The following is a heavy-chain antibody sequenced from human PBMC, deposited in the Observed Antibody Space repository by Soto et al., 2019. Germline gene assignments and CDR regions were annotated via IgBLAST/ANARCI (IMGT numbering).Heavy chain of an antibody. V-gene: IGHV3-23*01. D-gene: IGHD2-15*01. Sequence: GSLRLSCAASGFTFSSYAMSWVRQAPGKGLEWVSAISGSGGSTYYADSVKGRFTISRDNSKDTLYLQRNSLRAEDTAVYYCAKVQGYCSGGSCPRYFDYWGQGTLVTVSS. CDR3: AKVQGYCSGGSCPRYFDY. CDR1: GFTFSSYA. CDR2: ISGSGGST. J-gene: IGHJ4*02.